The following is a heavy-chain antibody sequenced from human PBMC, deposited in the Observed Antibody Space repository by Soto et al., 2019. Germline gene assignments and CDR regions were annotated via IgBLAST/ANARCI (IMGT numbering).Heavy chain of an antibody. J-gene: IGHJ6*02. CDR2: ISYDGSNK. CDR3: ARDYYYASSGYYWDLGYYYYGMDV. V-gene: IGHV3-30-3*01. D-gene: IGHD3-22*01. Sequence: QVQLVESGGGVVQPGRSLRLSCAASGFTFSSYAMHWVRQAPGKGLEWVAVISYDGSNKYYADSVKGRFTISRDNSKNTLYLQMNSLRAEDTAVDYCARDYYYASSGYYWDLGYYYYGMDVWGQGTTVTVSS. CDR1: GFTFSSYA.